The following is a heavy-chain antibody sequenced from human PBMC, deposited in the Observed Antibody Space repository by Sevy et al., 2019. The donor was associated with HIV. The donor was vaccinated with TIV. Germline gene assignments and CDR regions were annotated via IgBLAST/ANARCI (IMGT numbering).Heavy chain of an antibody. CDR1: GFTFSSYG. J-gene: IGHJ4*02. CDR3: ATHCSSPPYYFDY. CDR2: ISYDGSNK. D-gene: IGHD6-6*01. Sequence: GGSLRLSCAASGFTFSSYGMHWVRQAPGKGLEWVAVISYDGSNKYYADSVKGRFTISRDNSKNTLYLQMNSLRAEDTAVYYCATHCSSPPYYFDYWGQGTLVTVSS. V-gene: IGHV3-30*03.